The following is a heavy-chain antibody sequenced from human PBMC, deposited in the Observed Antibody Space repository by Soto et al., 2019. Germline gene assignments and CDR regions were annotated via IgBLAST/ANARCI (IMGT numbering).Heavy chain of an antibody. V-gene: IGHV4-31*03. D-gene: IGHD1-1*01. CDR3: ARRRRRAEAGKDYYYYYYMDV. Sequence: QVQLQESGPGLVKPSQTLSLTCTVSGGSISSGGYYWSWIRQHPGKGLEWIGYIYYSGSTYYNPSVKSRETISVDTSKNQLSMKMSYVTAAETAVYDSARRRRRAEAGKDYYYYYYMDVWGKGTTVTVSS. CDR1: GGSISSGGYY. CDR2: IYYSGST. J-gene: IGHJ6*03.